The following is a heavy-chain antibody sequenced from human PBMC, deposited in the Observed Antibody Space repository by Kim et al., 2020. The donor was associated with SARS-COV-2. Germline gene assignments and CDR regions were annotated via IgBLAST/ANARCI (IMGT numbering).Heavy chain of an antibody. J-gene: IGHJ6*02. CDR3: ARARFLELRVHYYYYGMDV. Sequence: SRVTISVDTSKNQFSLKLSSVTAADTAVYYCARARFLELRVHYYYYGMDVWGQGTTVTVSS. D-gene: IGHD3-3*01. V-gene: IGHV4-34*01.